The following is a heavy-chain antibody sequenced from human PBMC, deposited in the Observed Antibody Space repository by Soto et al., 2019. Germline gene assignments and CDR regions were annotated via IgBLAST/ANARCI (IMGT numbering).Heavy chain of an antibody. J-gene: IGHJ5*02. CDR1: GYSFSTYA. CDR3: ARGVGSGSYYNQYNWFDP. Sequence: ASVKVSCKASGYSFSTYALHWVRQAPGQRLEWMGWINAATGNTKYSQKFQGRVTITADESTSTAYMELSSLRSDDTAVYYFARGVGSGSYYNQYNWFDPWGQGTLVTVSS. D-gene: IGHD3-10*01. CDR2: INAATGNT. V-gene: IGHV1-3*01.